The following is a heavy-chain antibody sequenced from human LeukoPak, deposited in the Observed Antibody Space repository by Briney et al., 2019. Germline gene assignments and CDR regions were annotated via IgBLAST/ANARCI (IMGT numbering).Heavy chain of an antibody. CDR2: IYYSGST. CDR1: RGSISSYY. J-gene: IGHJ4*02. Sequence: SQTLSLTCTVSRGSISSYYWSWIRQPPGKGLEWIGYIYYSGSTNYNPSLKSRVTISVDTSKNQFSLKLSSVTAADTAVYYCARLSSDSCGYYWDYWGQGTLVTVSS. CDR3: ARLSSDSCGYYWDY. D-gene: IGHD3-22*01. V-gene: IGHV4-59*08.